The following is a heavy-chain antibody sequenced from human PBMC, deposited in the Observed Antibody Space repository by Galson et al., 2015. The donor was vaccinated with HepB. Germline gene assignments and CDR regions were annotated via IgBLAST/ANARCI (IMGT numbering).Heavy chain of an antibody. J-gene: IGHJ6*02. CDR2: ISYDGNKK. V-gene: IGHV3-30*04. CDR3: ARAPPNLNTVYYYYFYAMDV. Sequence: SLRLSCAASGFTFTSYSMHWVRQAPGKGLEWVAVISYDGNKKYYADSVRGRFTISRDNSKNTLYLQMDSLRAEDTAVYYCARAPPNLNTVYYYYFYAMDVWGQGTTVTVSS. CDR1: GFTFTSYS. D-gene: IGHD2-2*02.